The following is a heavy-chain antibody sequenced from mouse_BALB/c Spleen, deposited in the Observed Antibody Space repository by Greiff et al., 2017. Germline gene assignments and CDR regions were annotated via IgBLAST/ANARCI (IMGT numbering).Heavy chain of an antibody. CDR1: GFTFSSFG. D-gene: IGHD2-1*01. J-gene: IGHJ3*01. CDR3: AREGYGTFAY. Sequence: EVQLVESGGGLVQPGGSRKLSCAASGFTFSSFGMHWVRQAPEKGLEWVAYISSGSSTIYYADTVKGRFTISRDNPKNTLFLQMTSLRSEDTAMYYCAREGYGTFAYWGQGTLVTVSA. V-gene: IGHV5-17*02. CDR2: ISSGSSTI.